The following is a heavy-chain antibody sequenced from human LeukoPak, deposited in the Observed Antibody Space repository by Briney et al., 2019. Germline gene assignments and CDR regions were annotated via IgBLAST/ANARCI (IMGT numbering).Heavy chain of an antibody. Sequence: SVTLSSKASGRTFTTDAISWVRQAPGQAPEWMGGIIPIFGTANYAQKFQGRVTITADESTSTAYMDLSSLRSEDTAVYYCAREDGSGSYYDYWGQGTLLTVYS. D-gene: IGHD3-10*01. CDR1: GRTFTTDA. CDR2: IIPIFGTA. CDR3: AREDGSGSYYDY. J-gene: IGHJ4*02. V-gene: IGHV1-69*13.